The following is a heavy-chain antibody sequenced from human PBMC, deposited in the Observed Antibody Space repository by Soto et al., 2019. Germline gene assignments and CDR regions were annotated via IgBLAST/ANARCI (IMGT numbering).Heavy chain of an antibody. CDR2: ISSSSSTI. CDR1: GFNFRSYS. D-gene: IGHD6-19*01. Sequence: EVQLVESGGGLVQPGGSLRLSFAASGFNFRSYSMNWVRQAPGKGLEWVSYISSSSSTIYYADSVKGRFTISRDNAKNSLYLQMNSLRAEDTAVYYCARVLGGIGVADDWGQGTLVTVSS. J-gene: IGHJ4*02. V-gene: IGHV3-48*01. CDR3: ARVLGGIGVADD.